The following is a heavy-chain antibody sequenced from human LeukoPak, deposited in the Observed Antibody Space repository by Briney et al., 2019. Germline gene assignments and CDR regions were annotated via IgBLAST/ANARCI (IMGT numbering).Heavy chain of an antibody. J-gene: IGHJ4*02. CDR3: VRDLGGRSGH. V-gene: IGHV3-74*01. D-gene: IGHD1-26*01. CDR1: GFTFSMYW. Sequence: GGSLRLSCAASGFTFSMYWMHWVRQVPGKGLVWVARMDTDGNTINYADSVKGRFTISRDNAGDTLYLQMNSLTAEDTAVYYCVRDLGGRSGHWGQGTLVTVSS. CDR2: MDTDGNTI.